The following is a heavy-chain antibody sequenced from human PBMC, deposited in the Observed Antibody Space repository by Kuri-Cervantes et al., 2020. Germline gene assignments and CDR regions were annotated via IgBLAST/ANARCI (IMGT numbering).Heavy chain of an antibody. CDR2: ISSSGSTI. Sequence: GESLKISCAASGFTFSDYYMSWIRQAPGKGLEWVSYISSSGSTIYYADSVKGRFTISRDNAKNSLYLQMSSLRAEDTAVYYCARDVPLSGSGSYEDYYGMDVWGQGTTVTVSS. J-gene: IGHJ6*02. CDR1: GFTFSDYY. CDR3: ARDVPLSGSGSYEDYYGMDV. D-gene: IGHD3-10*01. V-gene: IGHV3-11*01.